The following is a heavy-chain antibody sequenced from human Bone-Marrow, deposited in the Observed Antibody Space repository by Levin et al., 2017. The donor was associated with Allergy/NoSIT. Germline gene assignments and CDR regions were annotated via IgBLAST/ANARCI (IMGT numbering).Heavy chain of an antibody. J-gene: IGHJ3*02. CDR3: ARDHCVGTSCASGYDYMGAFDI. Sequence: GGSLRLSCAASGFTFSSYGMHWVRQAPGKGLEWVAVIWYDGSNKYYADSVKGRFTISRDNSKNTLYLQMNSLRAEDTAVYYCARDHCVGTSCASGYDYMGAFDIWGQGTMVTVSS. CDR2: IWYDGSNK. V-gene: IGHV3-33*01. CDR1: GFTFSSYG. D-gene: IGHD5-12*01.